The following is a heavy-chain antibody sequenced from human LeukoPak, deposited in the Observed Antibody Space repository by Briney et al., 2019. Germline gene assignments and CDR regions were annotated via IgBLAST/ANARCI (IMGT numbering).Heavy chain of an antibody. Sequence: GGTLRLSCAASGFTFSSYGMSWVRQAPGKGLEWVSAISGSGGSTYYADSVKGRFTISRDNAKNTLYLQMNSLRAEDTAVYYCAKRASSSLYLFDYWGQGTLVTVSS. J-gene: IGHJ4*02. CDR3: AKRASSSLYLFDY. CDR1: GFTFSSYG. V-gene: IGHV3-23*01. CDR2: ISGSGGST. D-gene: IGHD6-13*01.